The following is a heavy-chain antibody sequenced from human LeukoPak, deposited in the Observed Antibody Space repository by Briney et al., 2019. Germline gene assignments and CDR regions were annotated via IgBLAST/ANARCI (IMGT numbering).Heavy chain of an antibody. D-gene: IGHD4-17*01. CDR1: GGSFSGYY. V-gene: IGHV4-34*01. CDR3: ARSNFPPPWMTTVNSRWFDP. Sequence: PSETLSLTCAVYGGSFSGYYWSWIRQPPGKGLEWIGEINHSGSTNYNPSLKSRVTISVDTSKNQFSLKLSSVTAADTAVYYCARSNFPPPWMTTVNSRWFDPWGQGTLVTVSS. CDR2: INHSGST. J-gene: IGHJ5*02.